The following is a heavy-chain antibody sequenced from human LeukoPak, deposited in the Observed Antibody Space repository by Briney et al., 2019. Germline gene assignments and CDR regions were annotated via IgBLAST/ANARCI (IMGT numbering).Heavy chain of an antibody. CDR3: ARGRSYYDSSGYISDY. J-gene: IGHJ4*02. CDR2: IYHSGST. V-gene: IGHV4-38-2*01. D-gene: IGHD3-22*01. CDR1: GYSISSGYY. Sequence: SETLSLTCAVSGYSISSGYYWGWIRQPPGKGLEWIGSIYHSGSTYYNPSLKSRVTISVDTSKNQFSLKLSSVTAEDTAVYYCARGRSYYDSSGYISDYWGQGTLVTVSS.